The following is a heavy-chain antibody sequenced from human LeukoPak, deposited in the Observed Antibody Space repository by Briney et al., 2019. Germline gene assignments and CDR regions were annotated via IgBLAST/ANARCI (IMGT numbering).Heavy chain of an antibody. J-gene: IGHJ4*02. CDR2: INHSGST. V-gene: IGHV4-34*01. CDR3: ARASYGSGYYYFDY. Sequence: PSETLSLTCAVYGGSFSGYYWSWIRQPPGKGLEWIGEINHSGSTNYNPSLKSRVTISVDTSKNQFSLKLSSVTAADTAVYYCARASYGSGYYYFDYWGQGTLVTVSS. CDR1: GGSFSGYY. D-gene: IGHD3-22*01.